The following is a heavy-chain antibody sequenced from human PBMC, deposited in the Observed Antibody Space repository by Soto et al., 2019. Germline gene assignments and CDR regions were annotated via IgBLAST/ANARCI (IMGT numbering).Heavy chain of an antibody. D-gene: IGHD1-20*01. CDR2: ISANDVGT. J-gene: IGHJ4*02. CDR3: AKAKNDYNWDNRPPFDY. V-gene: IGHV3-23*01. CDR1: GFTLRNYA. Sequence: GSLKLSREASGFTLRNYAMTLIRQAPGKGLEWVSLISANDVGTYYAESVKTRFTISTDQSRNTVYLQMDSLRADDTAIYYCAKAKNDYNWDNRPPFDYWGQGTLVTVSS.